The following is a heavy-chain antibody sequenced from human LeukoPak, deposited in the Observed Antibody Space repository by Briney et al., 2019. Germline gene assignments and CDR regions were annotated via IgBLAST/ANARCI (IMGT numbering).Heavy chain of an antibody. J-gene: IGHJ4*02. CDR1: GFTFSNYW. D-gene: IGHD3-10*01. CDR2: VKEDVNEK. Sequence: GGSLRLSCEASGFTFSNYWMSWVRQAPGKGPEWVASVKEDVNEKDYVDSVKGRFTISRDNAKNSLYLQMNSLRVEDTAVYYCARGPPYGSRSDYFDYWGQGTLVTVSS. CDR3: ARGPPYGSRSDYFDY. V-gene: IGHV3-7*01.